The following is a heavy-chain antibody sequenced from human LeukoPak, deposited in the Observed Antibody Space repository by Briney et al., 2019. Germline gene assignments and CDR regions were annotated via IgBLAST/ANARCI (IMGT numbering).Heavy chain of an antibody. Sequence: GGSLRLSCAASGFTFSSHWMTWVRQAPGKGPESVASINKDGSEQYYVDSVKGRFTISRDNAKNSLSLQVSSLRAEDTAVYYCTRGGATSSWYWFFWGQGTLVTDSS. J-gene: IGHJ4*02. CDR2: INKDGSEQ. V-gene: IGHV3-7*01. D-gene: IGHD6-13*01. CDR1: GFTFSSHW. CDR3: TRGGATSSWYWFF.